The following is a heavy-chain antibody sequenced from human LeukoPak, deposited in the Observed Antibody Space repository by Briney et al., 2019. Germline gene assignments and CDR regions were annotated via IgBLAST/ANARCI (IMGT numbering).Heavy chain of an antibody. Sequence: GESLKISCKGSGYSFTSYWIGWVRQMPGKGLEWMGIIYPGDSDTRYSPSFQGQATISADKSISTAYLQWSSLKASDTAMYYCARIVFGGDYKESGFDPWGQGTLVTVSS. CDR3: ARIVFGGDYKESGFDP. V-gene: IGHV5-51*01. CDR1: GYSFTSYW. D-gene: IGHD4-17*01. J-gene: IGHJ5*02. CDR2: IYPGDSDT.